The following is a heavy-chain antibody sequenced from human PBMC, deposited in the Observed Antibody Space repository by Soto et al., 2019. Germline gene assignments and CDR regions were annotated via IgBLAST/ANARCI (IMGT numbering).Heavy chain of an antibody. CDR1: GFTFSDYH. Sequence: GGSLRLSCAASGFTFSDYHMSWIRQAPGKGLEWVSYISSSSSYTNYADSVKGRVTISADTSRNQFSLSLSSLTAADTAVYYCARVDHRGYFSVLTDFWGQGILVTVSS. CDR2: ISSSSSYT. CDR3: ARVDHRGYFSVLTDF. D-gene: IGHD3-10*02. J-gene: IGHJ4*02. V-gene: IGHV3-11*05.